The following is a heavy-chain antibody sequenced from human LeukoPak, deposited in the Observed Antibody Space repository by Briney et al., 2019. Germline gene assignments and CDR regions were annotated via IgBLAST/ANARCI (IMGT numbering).Heavy chain of an antibody. J-gene: IGHJ4*02. CDR1: GFSFRNSA. CDR2: ISGSGGST. D-gene: IGHD3-3*01. CDR3: AKDVPSYVLRFLEWPLDY. V-gene: IGHV3-23*01. Sequence: GGSLRLSCAASGFSFRNSAMSWVRQAPGKGLEWVSGISGSGGSTYYADSVKGRFTISRDNSKNTLYLQMNSLRAEDTAVYYCAKDVPSYVLRFLEWPLDYWGQGTLVTVSS.